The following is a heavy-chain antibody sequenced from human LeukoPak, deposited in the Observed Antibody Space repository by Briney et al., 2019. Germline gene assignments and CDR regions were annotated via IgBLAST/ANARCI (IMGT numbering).Heavy chain of an antibody. Sequence: GGSLRLSCAASGFTFSSYAMSWVRQAPGKGLEWVSAISASGDSTYYADSVKGRFTISRDISKTTLYLQMNTLTVEDTAVYYCAKDRCSRTSCRNLFDPWGQGILVTVSS. D-gene: IGHD2-2*01. J-gene: IGHJ5*02. CDR2: ISASGDST. V-gene: IGHV3-23*01. CDR1: GFTFSSYA. CDR3: AKDRCSRTSCRNLFDP.